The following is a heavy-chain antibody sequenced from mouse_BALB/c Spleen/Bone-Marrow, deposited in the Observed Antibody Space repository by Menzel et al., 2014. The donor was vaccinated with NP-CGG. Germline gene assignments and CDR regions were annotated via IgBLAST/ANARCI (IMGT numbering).Heavy chain of an antibody. V-gene: IGHV14-3*02. CDR3: ARYDYGVYFEY. D-gene: IGHD2-4*01. CDR1: GFNIKDTY. J-gene: IGHJ2*01. CDR2: IDPAHGNT. Sequence: EVQLQQSGAEVVKPRASVKLSCTASGFNIKDTYMHWVKQMPEQGLEGIGGIDPAHGNTKLVLKFQGKTTITADTSSNTAYLQLSSLTSEDTGVYYCARYDYGVYFEYWGQGTTLTVSS.